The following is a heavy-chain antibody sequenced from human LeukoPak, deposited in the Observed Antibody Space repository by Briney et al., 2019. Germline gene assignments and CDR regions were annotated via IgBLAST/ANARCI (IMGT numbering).Heavy chain of an antibody. V-gene: IGHV3-23*01. CDR3: AKDKIMIVVPNCPYYFGY. J-gene: IGHJ4*02. CDR2: ISGSGGLT. CDR1: RFTTSSYA. Sequence: PGGSLTLTCADSRFTTSSYATSVVRQAPGKGLEWVSAISGSGGLTYYADSVKGRFTVSRDNSKNTLYLQMSSLSAEDTAVYYCAKDKIMIVVPNCPYYFGYWGQGSLVTVSS. D-gene: IGHD3-22*01.